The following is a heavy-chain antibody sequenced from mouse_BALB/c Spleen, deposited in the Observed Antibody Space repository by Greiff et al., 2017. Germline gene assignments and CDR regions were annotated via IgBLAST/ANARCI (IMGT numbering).Heavy chain of an antibody. Sequence: QVQLQQSGAELVKPGASVKLSCKASGYTFTSYWMHWVKQRPGQGLEWIGEIDPSDSYTNYNQKFKGKATLTVDKSSSTAYMQLSSLTSEDSAVYYCATLSGRPMDYWGQGTSVTVSS. J-gene: IGHJ4*01. V-gene: IGHV1-69*02. CDR1: GYTFTSYW. CDR3: ATLSGRPMDY. CDR2: IDPSDSYT.